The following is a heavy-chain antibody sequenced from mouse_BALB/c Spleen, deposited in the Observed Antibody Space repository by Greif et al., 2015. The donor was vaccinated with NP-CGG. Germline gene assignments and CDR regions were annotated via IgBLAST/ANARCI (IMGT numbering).Heavy chain of an antibody. CDR3: ARSRYRYERYYAMDY. D-gene: IGHD2-14*01. CDR2: INPSSGYT. Sequence: QVQFQQSGAELARPGASVKMSCKASGYTFTSYTMHWVKQRPGQGLEWIGYINPSSGYTNYNQKFKDKATLTADKSSSTAYMQLSSLTSEDSAVYYCARSRYRYERYYAMDYWGQGTSVTVSS. CDR1: GYTFTSYT. J-gene: IGHJ4*01. V-gene: IGHV1-4*01.